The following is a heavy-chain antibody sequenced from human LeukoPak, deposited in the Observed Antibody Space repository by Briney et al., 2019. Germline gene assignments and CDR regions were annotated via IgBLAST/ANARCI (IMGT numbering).Heavy chain of an antibody. Sequence: GGSLRLSCEASGFTFSTSWMSGARQAPGKGLECVANINQDGSEKYYVGSVKGRFTISRDNAKNSLYLQMNSLRADDTAVYYCAKDSSANYWGQGTLVTVSS. CDR3: AKDSSANY. J-gene: IGHJ4*02. D-gene: IGHD3-10*01. V-gene: IGHV3-7*04. CDR2: INQDGSEK. CDR1: GFTFSTSW.